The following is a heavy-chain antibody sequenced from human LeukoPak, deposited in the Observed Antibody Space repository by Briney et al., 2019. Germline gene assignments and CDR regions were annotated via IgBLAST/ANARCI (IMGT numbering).Heavy chain of an antibody. Sequence: SETLSLTCTVYGGSFSDYYWSWIRQPPGKGLEWIGEINHSGSTNYNPSLKSRVTISVDTSKNQFSLKLSSVTAADTAVYYCARVETGVGPNYWGQGTLVTVSS. CDR1: GGSFSDYY. V-gene: IGHV4-34*01. CDR2: INHSGST. D-gene: IGHD1-26*01. J-gene: IGHJ4*02. CDR3: ARVETGVGPNY.